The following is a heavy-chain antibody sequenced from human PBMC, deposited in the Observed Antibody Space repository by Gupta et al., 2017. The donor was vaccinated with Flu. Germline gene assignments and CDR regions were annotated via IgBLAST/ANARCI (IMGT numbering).Heavy chain of an antibody. V-gene: IGHV3-23*01. Sequence: NYAMTWVRQAPGKGLEWVSSITGRAAGASYADSVKGRFTTSRDNSKNTLYLQMNSLRADDTAVYYCAKDPNGDYVGAFDSWGQGTLVTVSS. J-gene: IGHJ4*02. D-gene: IGHD4-17*01. CDR1: NYA. CDR2: ITGRAAGA. CDR3: AKDPNGDYVGAFDS.